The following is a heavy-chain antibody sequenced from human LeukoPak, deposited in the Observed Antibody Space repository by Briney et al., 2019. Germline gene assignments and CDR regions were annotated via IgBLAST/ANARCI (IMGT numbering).Heavy chain of an antibody. V-gene: IGHV3-30-3*01. CDR2: ISYEGSNK. Sequence: GRSLRLSCAASGFTFSSHAMHWVRQPPGRGRGWVAVISYEGSNKNHAHSAKGRFTISRHTSKNTLYLQMNSLRAEDTAVYYCARDRYDILSGYPKVYGMDVWGQGTTVTVSS. D-gene: IGHD3-9*01. CDR1: GFTFSSHA. CDR3: ARDRYDILSGYPKVYGMDV. J-gene: IGHJ6*02.